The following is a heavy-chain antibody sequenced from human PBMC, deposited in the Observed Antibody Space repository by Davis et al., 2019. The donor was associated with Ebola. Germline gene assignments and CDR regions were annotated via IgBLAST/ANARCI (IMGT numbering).Heavy chain of an antibody. D-gene: IGHD5-24*01. J-gene: IGHJ4*02. CDR1: GFTFSSYW. CDR3: ARDRSGVVERWLQYPFGY. CDR2: IKQDGSEK. Sequence: GESLKISCAASGFTFSSYWMSWVRQAPGKGLEWVANIKQDGSEKYYVDSVKGRFTISRDNAKNSLYLQMNSLRAEDTAVYYCARDRSGVVERWLQYPFGYWGQGTLVTVSS. V-gene: IGHV3-7*01.